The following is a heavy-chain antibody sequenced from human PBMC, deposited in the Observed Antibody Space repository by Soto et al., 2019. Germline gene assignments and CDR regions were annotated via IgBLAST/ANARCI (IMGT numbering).Heavy chain of an antibody. V-gene: IGHV3-21*01. CDR1: GFTFSSYS. Sequence: PGGSLRLSCAASGFTFSSYSMNWVRQAPGKGLEWVSSISSSSSYIYYADPVKGRFTIPRDNAKNSLYLQMNSLGAEDTAVYYCARVRDTAMVDYYFDYWGQGTLVTV. CDR3: ARVRDTAMVDYYFDY. CDR2: ISSSSSYI. J-gene: IGHJ4*02. D-gene: IGHD5-18*01.